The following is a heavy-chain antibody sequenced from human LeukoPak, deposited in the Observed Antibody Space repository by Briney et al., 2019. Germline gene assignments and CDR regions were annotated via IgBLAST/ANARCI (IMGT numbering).Heavy chain of an antibody. CDR3: ARGTYYYEF. Sequence: GGSLRLSCAAPKFTFGDYWMTWVRQAPGKGPEWVAYMNQLGNEKKYLDSVKGRFTISRDNAKNSLYLQMTSLRVDDTAVYYCARGTYYYEFWGQGTLVTVSS. CDR1: KFTFGDYW. CDR2: MNQLGNEK. V-gene: IGHV3-7*04. J-gene: IGHJ4*02. D-gene: IGHD3-22*01.